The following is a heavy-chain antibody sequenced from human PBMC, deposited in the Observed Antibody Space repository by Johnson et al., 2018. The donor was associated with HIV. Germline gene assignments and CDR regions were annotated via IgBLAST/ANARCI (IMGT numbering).Heavy chain of an antibody. CDR2: ISYDGSNK. D-gene: IGHD3-10*01. Sequence: QVQLVESGGGLVKPGGSLRLSCAASGFTLSSYAMHWVRQAPGKGLEWAAVISYDGSNKYYADSVTGRFTISRDNSKNTLYLQMNSLRAEDTAVHYCAREFGGYNGFDRWGQGTMVTVSS. J-gene: IGHJ3*02. CDR1: GFTLSSYA. V-gene: IGHV3-30-3*01. CDR3: AREFGGYNGFDR.